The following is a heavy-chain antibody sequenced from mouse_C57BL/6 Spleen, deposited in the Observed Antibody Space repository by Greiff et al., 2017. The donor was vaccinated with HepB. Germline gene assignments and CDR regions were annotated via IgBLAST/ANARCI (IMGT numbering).Heavy chain of an antibody. D-gene: IGHD2-5*01. CDR2: ISSGGDYI. J-gene: IGHJ1*03. Sequence: EVMLVESGEGLVKPGGSLKLSCAASGFTFSSYAMSWVRQTPEKRLEWVAYISSGGDYIYYADTVKGRFTISRDNARNTLYLQMSSLKSEDTAMYYCTRDGYSNPPFDVWGTGTTVTVSS. CDR3: TRDGYSNPPFDV. CDR1: GFTFSSYA. V-gene: IGHV5-9-1*02.